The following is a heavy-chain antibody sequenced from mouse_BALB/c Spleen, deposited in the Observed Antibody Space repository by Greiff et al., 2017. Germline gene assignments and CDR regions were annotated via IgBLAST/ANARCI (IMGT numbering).Heavy chain of an antibody. D-gene: IGHD2-3*01. V-gene: IGHV7-3*02. J-gene: IGHJ3*01. CDR3: ARDIPDGSFAY. CDR2: IRNKANGYTT. Sequence: EVQVVESGGGLVQPGGSLRLSCATSGFTFTDYYMSWVRQPPGKALEWLGFIRNKANGYTTEYSASVKGRFTISRDNSQSILYLQMNTLRAEDSATYYCARDIPDGSFAYWGQGTLVTVSA. CDR1: GFTFTDYY.